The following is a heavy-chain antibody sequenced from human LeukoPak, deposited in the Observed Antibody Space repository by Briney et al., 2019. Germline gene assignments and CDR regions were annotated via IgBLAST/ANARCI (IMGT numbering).Heavy chain of an antibody. Sequence: GGSLRLSCAASGFTFTSYVMNWVRQAPGKGLEWVSSISSTSSYIYYADSVRGRFTISRDNAKKSVYLQMNSLRAEDTAVYYCARAEHETWGQGTLVTVSS. CDR2: ISSTSSYI. CDR1: GFTFTSYV. V-gene: IGHV3-21*01. J-gene: IGHJ4*02. D-gene: IGHD1/OR15-1a*01. CDR3: ARAEHET.